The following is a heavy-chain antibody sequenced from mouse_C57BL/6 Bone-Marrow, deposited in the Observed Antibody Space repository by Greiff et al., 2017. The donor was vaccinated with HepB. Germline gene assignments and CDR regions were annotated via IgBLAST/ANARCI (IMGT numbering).Heavy chain of an antibody. J-gene: IGHJ1*03. CDR1: GFTFSDYG. Sequence: DVMLVESGGGLVQPGGSLKLSCAASGFTFSDYGMAWVRQAPRKGPEWVAFISNLAYSIYYADTVTGRFTISRENAKHTLYLEMSSLRSEDTAMYYCARRYYGSRRDWYFDVWGTGTTVTVSS. V-gene: IGHV5-15*04. D-gene: IGHD1-1*01. CDR2: ISNLAYSI. CDR3: ARRYYGSRRDWYFDV.